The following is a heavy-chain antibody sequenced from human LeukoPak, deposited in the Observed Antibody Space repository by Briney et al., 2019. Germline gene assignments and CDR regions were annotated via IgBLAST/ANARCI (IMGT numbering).Heavy chain of an antibody. D-gene: IGHD6-19*01. CDR3: ARHRVLQWLDAFDP. J-gene: IGHJ5*02. CDR1: GGSFSGYS. CDR2: INHSGST. Sequence: SEPLSLTSAVNGGSFSGYSWGWIRQPPGKGLEWMGEINHSGSTNYNPSLKSRVTISVDTSKNQFSLKLSSVTAADTAVYYCARHRVLQWLDAFDPWGQGTLVTVSS. V-gene: IGHV4-34*01.